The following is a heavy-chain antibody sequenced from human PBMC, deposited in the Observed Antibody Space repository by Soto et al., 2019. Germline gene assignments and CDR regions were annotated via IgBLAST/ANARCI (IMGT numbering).Heavy chain of an antibody. Sequence: QLQLQESGSGLVKPSQTLSLTCAVSGGSISSGGYSWSWIRQPPGKGLEWNGYTYHSGSTYYNPSLMSRVTISVDRSKNPFSLKLSSVTAADTAVYYCAGGIAARPLGYWGQGTLVTVSS. D-gene: IGHD6-6*01. CDR3: AGGIAARPLGY. CDR2: TYHSGST. CDR1: GGSISSGGYS. V-gene: IGHV4-30-2*01. J-gene: IGHJ4*02.